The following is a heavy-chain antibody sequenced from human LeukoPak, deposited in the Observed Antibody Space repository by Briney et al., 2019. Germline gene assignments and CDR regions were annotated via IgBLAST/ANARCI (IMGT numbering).Heavy chain of an antibody. V-gene: IGHV4-34*01. CDR1: GGSFSGYY. CDR3: ARGVVPAAGYYYYMDV. D-gene: IGHD2-2*01. Sequence: KPSETLSLTCAVYGGSFSGYYWSWIRQPPGKGLEWIGEINHSGSTNYNPSLKSRVTISVDTSKNQFSLKLSSVTAADTAVYYCARGVVPAAGYYYYMDVWGKGTTVTVSS. J-gene: IGHJ6*03. CDR2: INHSGST.